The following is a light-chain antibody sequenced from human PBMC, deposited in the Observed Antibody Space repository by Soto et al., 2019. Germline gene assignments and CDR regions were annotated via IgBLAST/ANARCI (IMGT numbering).Light chain of an antibody. V-gene: IGKV3-15*01. CDR2: GAS. Sequence: EIVLAQSPATLSLSPGERATLSCRASQSVSSYLAWYQQKPGQAPRILIYGASTRATGIPARFSGSGSGTEFTLTISSLQSEDFAVYYCQQYNNWPPTFGQGTKVDIK. CDR1: QSVSSY. J-gene: IGKJ1*01. CDR3: QQYNNWPPT.